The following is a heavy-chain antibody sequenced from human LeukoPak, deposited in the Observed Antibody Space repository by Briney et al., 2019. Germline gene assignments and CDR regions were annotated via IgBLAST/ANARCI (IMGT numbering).Heavy chain of an antibody. D-gene: IGHD6-19*01. CDR3: ARRLGIAVFDY. J-gene: IGHJ4*02. CDR2: VYYTGST. CDR1: GGSICSSYYY. Sequence: SETLSLTCTVSGGSICSSYYYWGWIRQPPGKGLELIGTVYYTGSTYYNPSLRSRVTMSIDTSKNQFSLKMSSVTAADTAVYHCARRLGIAVFDYWGQGTLVTVSS. V-gene: IGHV4-39*01.